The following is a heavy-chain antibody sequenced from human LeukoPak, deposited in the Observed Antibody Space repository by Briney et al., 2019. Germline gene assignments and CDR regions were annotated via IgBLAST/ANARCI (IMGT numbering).Heavy chain of an antibody. V-gene: IGHV3-23*01. CDR1: GFTFSSYA. CDR2: ISGSGGST. J-gene: IGHJ4*02. D-gene: IGHD5/OR15-5a*01. CDR3: AKDGVSDIVSHYFDY. Sequence: GGSLRLSCAASGFTFSSYAMSWVRQAPGKGLEWVSAISGSGGSTYYADSVKGRFTISRDNSKNTLYLQMNSLRAEDTAVYYCAKDGVSDIVSHYFDYWGQGTLVTVSS.